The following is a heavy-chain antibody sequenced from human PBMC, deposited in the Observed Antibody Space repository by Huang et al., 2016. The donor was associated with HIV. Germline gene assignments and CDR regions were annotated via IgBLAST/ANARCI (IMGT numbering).Heavy chain of an antibody. J-gene: IGHJ4*02. V-gene: IGHV3-74*01. CDR1: GFSISSYW. D-gene: IGHD3-22*01. CDR2: INSDGSIT. CDR3: ARDPRIQSWLNFFDY. Sequence: EVQLVESGGGLVQPGGSLRLSCAASGFSISSYWMHWVRQAPGKVLLWVSRINSDGSITSYADSVKGRFTISRDNAKNTLYLQMNSLRAEDTAVYYCARDPRIQSWLNFFDYWGQGTLVSVSS.